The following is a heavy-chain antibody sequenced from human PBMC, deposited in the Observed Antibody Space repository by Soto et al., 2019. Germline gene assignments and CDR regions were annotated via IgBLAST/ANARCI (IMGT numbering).Heavy chain of an antibody. CDR2: ISYDGSNK. Sequence: SLRLSCAASGFTFSSYGMHWVRQAPGKGLEWVAVISYDGSNKYYADSVKGRFTISRDNSKNTLYLQMNSLRAEDTAVYYCAKAEPNYGSSGLLDYWGQGTLVTVSS. D-gene: IGHD3-22*01. CDR3: AKAEPNYGSSGLLDY. J-gene: IGHJ4*02. CDR1: GFTFSSYG. V-gene: IGHV3-30*18.